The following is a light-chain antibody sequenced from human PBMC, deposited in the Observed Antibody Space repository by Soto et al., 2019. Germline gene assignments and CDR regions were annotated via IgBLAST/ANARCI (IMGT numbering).Light chain of an antibody. CDR2: GAS. V-gene: IGKV3-15*01. CDR3: QQYNNWPPLT. CDR1: QSVSSN. Sequence: EIVMTQSPATLSVSPGERATLSCRASQSVSSNLAWYQQKPGQAPRLLIYGASTRATGIPAMFSGSGSGTAFTLTNSSLQSEDFAVYYCQQYNNWPPLTFCGGTNVEIK. J-gene: IGKJ4*01.